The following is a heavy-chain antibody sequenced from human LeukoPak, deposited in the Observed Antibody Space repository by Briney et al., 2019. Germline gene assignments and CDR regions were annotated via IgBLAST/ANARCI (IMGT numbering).Heavy chain of an antibody. D-gene: IGHD4-23*01. CDR3: ARDSPDYGGKGFDY. CDR2: ISNSGDAT. J-gene: IGHJ4*02. CDR1: GFTFSNYA. V-gene: IGHV3-23*01. Sequence: GGSLRLSCAAFGFTFSNYAMSWVRQAPGNGLKWVSTISNSGDATYYADSGKGRFTISRDNYKNTLYLQMNSLRAEDTAVYYCARDSPDYGGKGFDYWGQGTLVTVSS.